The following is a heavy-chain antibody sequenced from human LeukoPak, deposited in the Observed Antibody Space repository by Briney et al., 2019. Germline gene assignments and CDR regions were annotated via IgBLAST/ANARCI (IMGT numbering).Heavy chain of an antibody. CDR2: IDSGSGNI. Sequence: GGSLRLSCAASGFTFSSHSMNWVRQAPGKGLEWLSYIDSGSGNIYYRDSVKGRFTISRDNAQDSLYPQMDSLRDEDTAVYYCAREDDDWGPNTLDVWGQGTVVTVSS. CDR1: GFTFSSHS. V-gene: IGHV3-48*02. D-gene: IGHD7-27*01. CDR3: AREDDDWGPNTLDV. J-gene: IGHJ3*01.